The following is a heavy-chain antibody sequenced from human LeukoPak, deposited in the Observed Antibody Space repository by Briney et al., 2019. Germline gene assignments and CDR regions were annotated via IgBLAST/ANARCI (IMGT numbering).Heavy chain of an antibody. Sequence: SETLSLTCTVSGGSLSSYYWSSIRQPPGKGLEWIGYIYYSGSTNYNPSLKSRVTISVDTSKNQFSLKLSSVTAADTAVYYCARSYYGGQYYFDYWGQGTLVTVSS. CDR1: GGSLSSYY. V-gene: IGHV4-59*01. CDR2: IYYSGST. D-gene: IGHD4-23*01. CDR3: ARSYYGGQYYFDY. J-gene: IGHJ4*02.